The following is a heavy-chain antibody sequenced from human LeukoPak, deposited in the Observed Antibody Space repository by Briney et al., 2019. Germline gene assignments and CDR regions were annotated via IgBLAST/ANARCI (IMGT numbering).Heavy chain of an antibody. CDR2: IKQDGSEK. D-gene: IGHD6-19*01. V-gene: IGHV3-7*03. Sequence: GGSLRLSCAASGFTFSSYWMSWVRQAPGKGLEWVANIKQDGSEKYYVDSVKGRFTISRDNAKNSLYLQMNSLRAEDTAVYYCARALRVAGTEAFDYWGQGTLVTVSS. CDR3: ARALRVAGTEAFDY. J-gene: IGHJ4*02. CDR1: GFTFSSYW.